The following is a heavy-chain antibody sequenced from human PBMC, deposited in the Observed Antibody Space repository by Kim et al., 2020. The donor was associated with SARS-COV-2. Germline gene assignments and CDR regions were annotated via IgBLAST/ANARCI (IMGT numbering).Heavy chain of an antibody. CDR2: ISSSSSYI. V-gene: IGHV3-21*01. J-gene: IGHJ6*02. CDR1: GFTFSSYS. Sequence: GGSLRLSCAASGFTFSSYSMNWVRQAPGKGLEWVSSISSSSSYIYYADSVKGRFTISRDNAKNSLYLQMNSLRAEDTAVYYCARDRPHIDVWGSYHYYGMDVWGQGTTVTVSS. D-gene: IGHD3-16*02. CDR3: ARDRPHIDVWGSYHYYGMDV.